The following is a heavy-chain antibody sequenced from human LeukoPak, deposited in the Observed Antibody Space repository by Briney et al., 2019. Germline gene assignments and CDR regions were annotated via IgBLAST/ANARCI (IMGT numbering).Heavy chain of an antibody. V-gene: IGHV1-18*01. CDR1: GYTFTSYG. Sequence: ASAKVSCKASGYTFTSYGISWVRQAPGQGLEWMGWISAYNGNTNYAQKLQGRVTMTTDTSTSTAYMELRSLRSDDTAVYYCAREDSSGWYHPYYFDYWGQGTLVTVSS. CDR2: ISAYNGNT. J-gene: IGHJ4*02. CDR3: AREDSSGWYHPYYFDY. D-gene: IGHD6-19*01.